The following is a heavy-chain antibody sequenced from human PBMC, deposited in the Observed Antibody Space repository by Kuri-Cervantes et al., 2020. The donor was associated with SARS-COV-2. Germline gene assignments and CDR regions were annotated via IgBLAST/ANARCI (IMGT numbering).Heavy chain of an antibody. CDR2: INPSGSGT. CDR3: VVGFFSSRKWDY. CDR1: GYTFTSYY. V-gene: IGHV1-46*01. J-gene: IGHJ4*02. Sequence: ASVKVSCKASGYTFTSYYMYWVRQAPGQGLEWMGIINPSGSGTRYPQRFQGRVTMTRDTSTSTVYMELSSLTSEDTVVYFCVVGFFSSRKWDYWGQGTLVTVSS. D-gene: IGHD2-15*01.